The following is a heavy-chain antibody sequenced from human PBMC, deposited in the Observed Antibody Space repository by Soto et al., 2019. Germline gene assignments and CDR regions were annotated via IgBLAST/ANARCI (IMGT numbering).Heavy chain of an antibody. CDR1: GGTFSTYV. J-gene: IGHJ5*02. CDR3: ARTDYSNYEVWFDP. CDR2: IIPLSGTP. D-gene: IGHD4-4*01. V-gene: IGHV1-69*06. Sequence: QVQLVQSGAEVRKPGSSVKVSCMASGGTFSTYVISWVRQAPGQGLEWMGAIIPLSGTPNYAQKFQGKVTITADTSTSSAFRELRSLRSEDTAIYYCARTDYSNYEVWFDPWGQGTPVTVSS.